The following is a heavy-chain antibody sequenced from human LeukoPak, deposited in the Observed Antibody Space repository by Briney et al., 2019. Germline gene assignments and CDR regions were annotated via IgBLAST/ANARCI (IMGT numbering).Heavy chain of an antibody. CDR3: VKGGGNVRRYFEY. V-gene: IGHV3-23*01. CDR2: ISVNGGTT. J-gene: IGHJ4*02. Sequence: LAGGSLRLSCAASGFTFSSYAMTWVRQAPGKGLEWVSSISVNGGTTYYADSVKGRFTISRDSSKNTLYLQMNSLRAEDTAVYYCVKGGGNVRRYFEYWGQGTLVTVPS. D-gene: IGHD4-23*01. CDR1: GFTFSSYA.